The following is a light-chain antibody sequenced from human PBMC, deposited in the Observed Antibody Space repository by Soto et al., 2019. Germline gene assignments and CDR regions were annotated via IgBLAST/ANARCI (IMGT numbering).Light chain of an antibody. CDR3: CSYAGSIVV. CDR1: SSDVGNYNL. J-gene: IGLJ2*01. V-gene: IGLV2-23*01. Sequence: QSALTQPASVSGSPGQSITISCTGTSSDVGNYNLVSWYQQHPGKAPKLMIYEGSKRPSGVSIRFSGSKSGNTASLTISGLRAEDGADYYCCSYAGSIVVFGGGTKLPVL. CDR2: EGS.